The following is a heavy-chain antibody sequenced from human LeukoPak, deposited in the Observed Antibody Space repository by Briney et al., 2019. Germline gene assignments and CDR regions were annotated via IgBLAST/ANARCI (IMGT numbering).Heavy chain of an antibody. CDR2: INHSGST. CDR1: GGSFSGYY. CDR3: ARGDSSDSWFDP. Sequence: SETLSLTCAVYGGSFSGYYWSWIRQPPGKGLEWIGEINHSGSTNYNPSLKSRVTISVDTSKNQFSLKLSSVTAADTAVYYCARGDSSDSWFDPWGQGTLVTVSS. J-gene: IGHJ5*02. D-gene: IGHD6-19*01. V-gene: IGHV4-34*01.